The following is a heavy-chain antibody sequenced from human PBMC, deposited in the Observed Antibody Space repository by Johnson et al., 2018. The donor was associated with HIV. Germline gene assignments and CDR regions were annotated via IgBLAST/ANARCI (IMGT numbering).Heavy chain of an antibody. D-gene: IGHD7-27*01. CDR2: ISLDGSNK. CDR3: ARSPLTGDPRGAFDI. J-gene: IGHJ3*02. Sequence: QVQLVESGGGVVQPGRSLRLSCAASGFTFSNYAMHWVRQAPGKGLEWVSVISLDGSNKYYADSVKGRFTISRDNSKNTLYLQMNRLRAEDTAVYYCARSPLTGDPRGAFDIWGQGTMVTVSS. CDR1: GFTFSNYA. V-gene: IGHV3-30*04.